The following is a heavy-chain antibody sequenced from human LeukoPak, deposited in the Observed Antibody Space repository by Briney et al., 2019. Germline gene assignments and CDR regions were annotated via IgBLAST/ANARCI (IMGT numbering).Heavy chain of an antibody. V-gene: IGHV4-59*12. CDR2: IYYSGST. CDR3: ARADDRMDDAFDI. Sequence: PSETLSLTCTVSGGSIRSYYWSWIRQPPGKGLEWIGYIYYSGSTNYNPSLKSRVTISGDTSKKQFSLKLSSVTAADTAVYYCARADDRMDDAFDIWGQGTMVTVSS. J-gene: IGHJ3*02. D-gene: IGHD3-22*01. CDR1: GGSIRSYY.